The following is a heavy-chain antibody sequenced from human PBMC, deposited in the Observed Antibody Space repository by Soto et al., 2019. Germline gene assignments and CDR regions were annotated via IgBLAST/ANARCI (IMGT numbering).Heavy chain of an antibody. D-gene: IGHD3-3*01. CDR3: ARGDPDYDFWSGYYEDYFDY. CDR2: INHSGST. J-gene: IGHJ4*02. Sequence: SETLSLTCAVYGGSFSGYYWSWIRQPPGKGLEWIGEINHSGSTNYNPSLRSRVTISVDTSKNQFSLKLSSVTAADTAVYYCARGDPDYDFWSGYYEDYFDYWGQGTLVTVSS. CDR1: GGSFSGYY. V-gene: IGHV4-34*01.